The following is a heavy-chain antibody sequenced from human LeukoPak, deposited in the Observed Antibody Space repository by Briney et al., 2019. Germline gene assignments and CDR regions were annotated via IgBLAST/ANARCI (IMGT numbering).Heavy chain of an antibody. CDR1: GFSLSGYW. D-gene: IGHD2-2*01. V-gene: IGHV3-30*03. Sequence: PGGSLRLSCAAYGFSLSGYWMSWVRQAPGKGLEWVAVISHDGNDQYYADSVKGRFTISRDNSKKALYLQMNSLRLEDTAVCYCARGRDCRRTSCFNAFDVWGQGKTAIVSS. CDR3: ARGRDCRRTSCFNAFDV. J-gene: IGHJ3*01. CDR2: ISHDGNDQ.